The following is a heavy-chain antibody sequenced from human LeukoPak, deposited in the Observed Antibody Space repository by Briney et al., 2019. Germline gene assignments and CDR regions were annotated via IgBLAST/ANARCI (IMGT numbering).Heavy chain of an antibody. Sequence: SVKVSCKASGNTFTNNGISWVRQAPGQGLEWMGGIIPIFGTANYAQKFQGRVTITADKSTSTAYMELSSLRSEDTAVYYCARDLYSSSWSPQGWGQGTLVTVSS. J-gene: IGHJ4*02. CDR2: IIPIFGTA. CDR3: ARDLYSSSWSPQG. CDR1: GNTFTNNG. D-gene: IGHD6-13*01. V-gene: IGHV1-69*06.